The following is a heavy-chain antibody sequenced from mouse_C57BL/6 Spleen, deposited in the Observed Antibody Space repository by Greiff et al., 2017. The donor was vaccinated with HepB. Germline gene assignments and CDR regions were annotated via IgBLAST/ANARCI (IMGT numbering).Heavy chain of an antibody. CDR1: GFTFSSYA. J-gene: IGHJ2*01. CDR3: ARSRFTTVVFDY. Sequence: EVKVVESGGGLVKPGGSLKLSCAASGFTFSSYAMSWVRQTPEKRLEWVATISDGGSYTYYPDNVKGRFTISRDNAKNNLYLQMSHLKSEDTAMYYCARSRFTTVVFDYWGQGTTLTVSS. D-gene: IGHD1-1*01. V-gene: IGHV5-4*03. CDR2: ISDGGSYT.